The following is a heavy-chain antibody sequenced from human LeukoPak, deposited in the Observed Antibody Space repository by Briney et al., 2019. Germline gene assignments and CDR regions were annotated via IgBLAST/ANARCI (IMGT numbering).Heavy chain of an antibody. CDR2: INHSGST. D-gene: IGHD2-2*01. CDR1: GGSFSGYY. V-gene: IGHV4-34*01. Sequence: SETLSLTCAVYGGSFSGYYWSWIRQPPGKGLEWIGEINHSGSTNYNPSLKSRVTISVDTSKNQFSLKLSSVTAADTAVYYCARDSSRCSSTSCSPYYYYGMDVWGQGTTVTVSS. CDR3: ARDSSRCSSTSCSPYYYYGMDV. J-gene: IGHJ6*02.